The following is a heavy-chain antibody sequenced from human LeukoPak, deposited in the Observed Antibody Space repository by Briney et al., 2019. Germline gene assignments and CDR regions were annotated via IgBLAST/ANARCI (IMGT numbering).Heavy chain of an antibody. CDR3: ARDYYDILTGYYNPSGNDY. Sequence: SVKVSCKASGGTFSSYAISWVRQAPGQGLEWMGGIIPIFGTANYAQKFQGRVTITADESTSTAYMEPSSLRSEDTAVYYCARDYYDILTGYYNPSGNDYWGQGTLVTVSS. CDR2: IIPIFGTA. V-gene: IGHV1-69*01. D-gene: IGHD3-9*01. CDR1: GGTFSSYA. J-gene: IGHJ4*02.